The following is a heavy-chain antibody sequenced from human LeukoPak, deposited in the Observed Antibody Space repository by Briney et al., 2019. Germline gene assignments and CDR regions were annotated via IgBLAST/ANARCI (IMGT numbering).Heavy chain of an antibody. V-gene: IGHV1-69*01. CDR1: GGTFSSYA. D-gene: IGHD2-2*01. CDR3: ARDWEDIVVVPAAAPNSYYYGMDV. J-gene: IGHJ6*04. Sequence: SVKVSCKASGGTFSSYAISWVRQAPGQGLEWMGGIIPIFGTANYAQKFRGRVTITADESTSTAYMELSSLRSEDTAVYYCARDWEDIVVVPAAAPNSYYYGMDVWGKGTTVTVSS. CDR2: IIPIFGTA.